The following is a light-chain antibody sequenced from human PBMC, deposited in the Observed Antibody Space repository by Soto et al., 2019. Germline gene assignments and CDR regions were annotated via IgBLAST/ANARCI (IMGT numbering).Light chain of an antibody. V-gene: IGKV1-27*01. CDR1: QGISNY. CDR2: GAS. Sequence: DIQMTQSPSSLSASVGDRVTITCRASQGISNYLAWYQQKPGKVPKLLIYGASTLQSGVPSRFSGSGSGTDFTLTISGLQPEDVATYYCQKYNCAPYTFGQGTRLEIK. CDR3: QKYNCAPYT. J-gene: IGKJ5*01.